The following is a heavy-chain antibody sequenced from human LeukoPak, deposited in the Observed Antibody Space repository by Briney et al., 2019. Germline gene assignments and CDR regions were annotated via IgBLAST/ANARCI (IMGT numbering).Heavy chain of an antibody. Sequence: GGSLRLSCAASGFAFSSYSMNWVRQAPGKGLEWVSYISPSGSTTHYADSVKGRFTISRDNAKNSLYLQMNSLRAEDTAVYYCARDLLVYDYWGQGTLVTVSS. CDR1: GFAFSSYS. CDR3: ARDLLVYDY. J-gene: IGHJ4*02. D-gene: IGHD2-8*01. CDR2: ISPSGSTT. V-gene: IGHV3-48*04.